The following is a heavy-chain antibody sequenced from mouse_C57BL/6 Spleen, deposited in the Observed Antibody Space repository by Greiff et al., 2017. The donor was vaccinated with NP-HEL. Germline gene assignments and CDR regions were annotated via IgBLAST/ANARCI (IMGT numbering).Heavy chain of an antibody. CDR3: TRNPPTPYYGSSYWYFDV. D-gene: IGHD1-1*01. Sequence: VQLQQSGAELVRPGASVTLSCKASGYTFTDYEMHWVKQTPVHGLEWIGAIDPETGGTAYNQKFTGKAILTADKSSSTAYMELRSLTSEDSAVYYCTRNPPTPYYGSSYWYFDVWGTGTTVTVSS. J-gene: IGHJ1*03. CDR1: GYTFTDYE. CDR2: IDPETGGT. V-gene: IGHV1-15*01.